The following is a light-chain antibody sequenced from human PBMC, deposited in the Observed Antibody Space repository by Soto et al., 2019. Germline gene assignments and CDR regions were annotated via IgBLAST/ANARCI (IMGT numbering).Light chain of an antibody. Sequence: DIVMTQSPDSLAVSLGERATINCKSSQSDLYSSNNKNYLAWYQQKPGQPPKLLIYWASTRESGVPDRFSGSGSGTDFTLTISSLQAEDVAVYYCQQYYSTPGTFGPGTKVDIK. J-gene: IGKJ3*01. V-gene: IGKV4-1*01. CDR1: QSDLYSSNNKNY. CDR2: WAS. CDR3: QQYYSTPGT.